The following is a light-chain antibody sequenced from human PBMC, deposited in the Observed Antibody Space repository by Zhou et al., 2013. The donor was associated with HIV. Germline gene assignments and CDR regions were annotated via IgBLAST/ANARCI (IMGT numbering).Light chain of an antibody. V-gene: IGKV2-28*01. J-gene: IGKJ2*01. CDR1: QSLRHGNGYIF. Sequence: DIVMIQSPLSLSVTPGEPASISCRSSQSLRHGNGYIFVDWYLQKPGQSPQLLIFLASNRASGVPDRFRGSGSGTDFTLTIDGVEAEDVGVYYCMQALQTPMYTFGQGTKLEIK. CDR3: MQALQTPMYT. CDR2: LAS.